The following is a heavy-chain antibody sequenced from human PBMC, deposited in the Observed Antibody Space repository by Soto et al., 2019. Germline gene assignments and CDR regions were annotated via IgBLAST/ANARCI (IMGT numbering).Heavy chain of an antibody. CDR1: GYTFTSYD. Sequence: ASVKVSCKASGYTFTSYDINWVRQATGQGLEWMGWMNPNSGNTGYAQKFQGRVTMTRNNSISTAYMELSSLRSEDTDVYYCARGVGITMIVVVTYYFDYWGQGTLVTVSS. D-gene: IGHD3-22*01. V-gene: IGHV1-8*01. CDR3: ARGVGITMIVVVTYYFDY. J-gene: IGHJ4*02. CDR2: MNPNSGNT.